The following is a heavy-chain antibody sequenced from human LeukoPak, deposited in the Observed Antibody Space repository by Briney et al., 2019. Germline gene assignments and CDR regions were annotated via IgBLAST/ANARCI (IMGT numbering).Heavy chain of an antibody. Sequence: ASVKVSCKASGYIFTDYYMHWVRQAPGQELGWMGLINPNSGGTNYAQKFQGRVTMTRDTSISTAYTELSSLRSDDTAVYYCARADRGIPMVRGVISPFGYWGQGTLVTVSS. J-gene: IGHJ4*02. D-gene: IGHD3-10*01. CDR2: INPNSGGT. V-gene: IGHV1/OR15-1*01. CDR1: GYIFTDYY. CDR3: ARADRGIPMVRGVISPFGY.